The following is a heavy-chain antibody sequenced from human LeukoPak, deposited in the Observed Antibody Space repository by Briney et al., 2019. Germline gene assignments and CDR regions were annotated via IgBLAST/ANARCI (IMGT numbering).Heavy chain of an antibody. CDR2: IYYSGST. V-gene: IGHV4-59*01. Sequence: SETLSLTCTVSGGSISGYYWSWIRQPPGKGLEWIGYIYYSGSTNYNPSLKSRVTISVDTSKNQFSLKLSSVTAADTAVYYCARELYSYDSSGYHYYYGMDVWGQGTTVTVSS. CDR3: ARELYSYDSSGYHYYYGMDV. CDR1: GGSISGYY. D-gene: IGHD3-22*01. J-gene: IGHJ6*02.